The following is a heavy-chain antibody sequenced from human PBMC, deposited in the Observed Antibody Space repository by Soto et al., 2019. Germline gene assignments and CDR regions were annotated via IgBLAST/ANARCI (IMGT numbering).Heavy chain of an antibody. Sequence: PGGSLRLSCAASGFTFSNYGMHWVRQAPGKGLEWVGVMSYDGSNQYYADSVKGRVTMTRSTSITTAYMELSSLTSEDTAVYYCARGWRTTGIYVFDYWGQGSLVTVSS. CDR1: GFTFSNYG. D-gene: IGHD1-1*01. CDR2: MSYDGSNQ. V-gene: IGHV3-30*03. J-gene: IGHJ4*02. CDR3: ARGWRTTGIYVFDY.